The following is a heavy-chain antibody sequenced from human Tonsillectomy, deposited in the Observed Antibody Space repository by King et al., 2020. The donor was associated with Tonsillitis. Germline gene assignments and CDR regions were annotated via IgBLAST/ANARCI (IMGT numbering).Heavy chain of an antibody. V-gene: IGHV2-5*01. J-gene: IGHJ5*02. D-gene: IGHD3-10*01. CDR3: AHSKLLWFGELLFYGPGGFDP. CDR1: GFSLSTSGVG. CDR2: IYWNDDK. Sequence: TLKESGPTLVKPTQTLTLTCTFSGFSLSTSGVGVGWIRQPPGKALEWLALIYWNDDKRYSPSLKSRLTITKDTSKNQVVLTMTNMDPVDTATYYCAHSKLLWFGELLFYGPGGFDPWGQGTLVTVSS.